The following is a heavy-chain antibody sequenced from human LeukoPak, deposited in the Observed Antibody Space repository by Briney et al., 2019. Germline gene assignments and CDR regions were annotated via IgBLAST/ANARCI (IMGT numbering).Heavy chain of an antibody. D-gene: IGHD3-22*01. CDR3: ARGPRGLPYYYYMDV. CDR2: ISWNSGSI. V-gene: IGHV3-9*01. J-gene: IGHJ6*03. CDR1: GFTLDDYA. Sequence: GGSLRLSCAGSGFTLDDYAMHWVRQAPGKGLEWVSGISWNSGSIGYADSVKGRFTISRDNAKNSLYLQMNSLRAEDTAVYYCARGPRGLPYYYYMDVWGKGTTVTVSS.